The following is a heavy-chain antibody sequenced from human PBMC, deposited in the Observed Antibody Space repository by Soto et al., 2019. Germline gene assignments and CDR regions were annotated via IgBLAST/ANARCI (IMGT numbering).Heavy chain of an antibody. Sequence: SETLSLTCSVTGGSINNYYWSWVRQSAGKGLEWIGRVFTTGTTDYNPSLKGRVTISVDTSKNQFSLSLRSMTAADTAIYYCARDFNSIFDDFADMRWNFDPWGQGTLVTVSS. J-gene: IGHJ5*02. CDR1: GGSINNYY. D-gene: IGHD3-3*02. CDR3: ARDFNSIFDDFADMRWNFDP. V-gene: IGHV4-4*07. CDR2: VFTTGTT.